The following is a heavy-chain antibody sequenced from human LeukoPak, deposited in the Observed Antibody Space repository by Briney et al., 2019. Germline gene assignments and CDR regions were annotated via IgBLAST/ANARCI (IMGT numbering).Heavy chain of an antibody. CDR2: IYYSGST. D-gene: IGHD3-10*01. V-gene: IGHV4-59*11. CDR3: ARDIAFGSGSYFDY. J-gene: IGHJ4*02. CDR1: GGSISSHY. Sequence: PSETLSLTCTVSGGSISSHYWSWIRQPPGKGLEWIGYIYYSGSTYNPSLKSRVTISLDTSKNQFSLRLSSVTTADTAVYYCARDIAFGSGSYFDYWGQGALVTVSS.